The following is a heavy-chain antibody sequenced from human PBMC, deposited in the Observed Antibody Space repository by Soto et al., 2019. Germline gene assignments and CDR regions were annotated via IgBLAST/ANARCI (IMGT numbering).Heavy chain of an antibody. V-gene: IGHV4-39*01. J-gene: IGHJ4*02. CDR3: ARSYSGSYYVIDS. D-gene: IGHD1-26*01. CDR2: VYYSGST. Sequence: SETLSLTCTVSGGSMTTSAYYWGWIRQPPGKGLEWIGSVYYSGSTYYNPSLKSRVTISVDTSKNQFSLKLRSVTAADTAVFYCARSYSGSYYVIDSWGQGTLVTAPQ. CDR1: GGSMTTSAYY.